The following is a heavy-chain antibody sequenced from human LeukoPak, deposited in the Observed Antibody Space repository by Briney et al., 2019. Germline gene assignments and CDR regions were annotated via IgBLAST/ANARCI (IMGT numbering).Heavy chain of an antibody. CDR1: GFTFSSYE. V-gene: IGHV3-48*03. J-gene: IGHJ4*02. Sequence: GGSLRLSCAASGFTFSSYEMNWVRQAPGKGLGWVSYISSSGSTIYYADSVKGRFTISRDNAKNSLYLQMNSLRAEDTAVYYCARVVGATQPFDYWGQGTLVTVSS. D-gene: IGHD1-26*01. CDR3: ARVVGATQPFDY. CDR2: ISSSGSTI.